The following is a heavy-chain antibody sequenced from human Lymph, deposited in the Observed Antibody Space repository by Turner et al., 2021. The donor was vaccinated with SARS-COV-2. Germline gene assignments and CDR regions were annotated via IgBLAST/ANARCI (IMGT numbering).Heavy chain of an antibody. CDR3: ARDLGPLAFDI. V-gene: IGHV3-53*02. J-gene: IGHJ3*02. CDR2: IYIGGTT. CDR1: GFTVSSNY. Sequence: EVQLVETGGGLIQPGGSLSLSCAASGFTVSSNYMSWVRQAPGKGLEWVSVIYIGGTTYYADSVKGRFTISRDNSKNTLYLQMNSLRAEETAVYYCARDLGPLAFDIWGQGTMVTVSS.